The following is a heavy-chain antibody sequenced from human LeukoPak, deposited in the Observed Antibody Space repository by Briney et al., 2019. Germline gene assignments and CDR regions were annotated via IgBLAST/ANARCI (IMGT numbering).Heavy chain of an antibody. D-gene: IGHD6-13*01. V-gene: IGHV3-23*01. CDR2: ITTSGDNT. Sequence: GGSLRLSCAASGFTFSSYAMSWVRQAPGKGLGWVSAITTSGDNTYYADSVKGRFAISRDNSKNTLHLQMHSLRAEDTAIYYCAKAWSNSWSGSDYWGEGTLVTVSS. J-gene: IGHJ4*02. CDR1: GFTFSSYA. CDR3: AKAWSNSWSGSDY.